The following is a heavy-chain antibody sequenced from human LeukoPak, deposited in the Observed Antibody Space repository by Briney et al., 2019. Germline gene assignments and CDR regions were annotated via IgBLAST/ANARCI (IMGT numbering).Heavy chain of an antibody. CDR1: GFTFSSYW. D-gene: IGHD1-20*01. V-gene: IGHV3-7*01. Sequence: GGSLRLSCAASGFTFSSYWMSWVRQAPGKGLKWVANIKQDGSEKYYVDSVKGRFTISRDNAKNSLYLQMNSLRAEDTAVYYCARDDYGITGTTAYWGQGTLVTVSS. CDR2: IKQDGSEK. J-gene: IGHJ4*02. CDR3: ARDDYGITGTTAY.